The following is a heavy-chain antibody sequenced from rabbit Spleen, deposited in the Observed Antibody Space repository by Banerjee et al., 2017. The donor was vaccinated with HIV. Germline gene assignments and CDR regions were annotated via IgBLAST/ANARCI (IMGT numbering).Heavy chain of an antibody. V-gene: IGHV1S40*01. CDR3: ARDSGTSFSSYGMDL. J-gene: IGHJ3*01. CDR2: IYAGSSGNT. D-gene: IGHD8-1*01. CDR1: GFDFNSGYD. Sequence: QSLEESGGGLVKPGASLTLTCKASGFDFNSGYDMCWVRQAPGKGLEWIACIYAGSSGNTYSATWAKGRFTISKTSSTTVTLQMTSLTAADTATYFCARDSGTSFSSYGMDLWGQGTLVTVS.